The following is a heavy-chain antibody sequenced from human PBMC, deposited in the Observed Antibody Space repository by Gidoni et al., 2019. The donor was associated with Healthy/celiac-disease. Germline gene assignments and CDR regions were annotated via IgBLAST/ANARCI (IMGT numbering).Heavy chain of an antibody. CDR3: ARDFAYYYGSGSPLPDAFDI. J-gene: IGHJ3*02. V-gene: IGHV3-48*02. CDR1: GFTFSSYS. CDR2: ISSSSSTI. D-gene: IGHD3-10*01. Sequence: EVQLVESGGGLVQPGGSLRLSCAASGFTFSSYSMNWVRHAPGKGLEWVSYISSSSSTIYYADSVKGRFTISRDNAKNSLYLQMNSLRDEDTAVYYCARDFAYYYGSGSPLPDAFDIWGQGTMVTVSS.